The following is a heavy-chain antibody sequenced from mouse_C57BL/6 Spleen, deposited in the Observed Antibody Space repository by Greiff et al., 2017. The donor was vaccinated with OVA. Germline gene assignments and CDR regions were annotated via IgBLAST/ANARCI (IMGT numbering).Heavy chain of an antibody. CDR2: INPNNGGT. V-gene: IGHV1-18*01. D-gene: IGHD1-1*01. J-gene: IGHJ2*01. CDR3: ARGSPITTVVAPYFDY. Sequence: VQLQQSGPELVKPGASVKIPCKASGYTFTDYNMDWVKQSHGKSLEWIGDINPNNGGTIYNQKFKGKATLTVDKSSSTAYMELRSLTSEDTAVYYCARGSPITTVVAPYFDYWGQGTTLTVSS. CDR1: GYTFTDYN.